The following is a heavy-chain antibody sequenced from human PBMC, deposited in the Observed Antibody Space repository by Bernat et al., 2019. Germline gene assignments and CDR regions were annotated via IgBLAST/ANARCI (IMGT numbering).Heavy chain of an antibody. CDR3: ANSLRGYSGYDGVGGDAFDI. Sequence: EVQLVESGGGLVQPGGSLRLSCAASGFTFGDYSMNWVRQAPGKGLEWVSYISSTASTIHYADSVKGRFTISRDNAKNSLYLQMNSLRAEDTAVYYCANSLRGYSGYDGVGGDAFDIWGQGTMVTVSS. CDR2: ISSTASTI. D-gene: IGHD5-12*01. J-gene: IGHJ3*02. CDR1: GFTFGDYS. V-gene: IGHV3-48*01.